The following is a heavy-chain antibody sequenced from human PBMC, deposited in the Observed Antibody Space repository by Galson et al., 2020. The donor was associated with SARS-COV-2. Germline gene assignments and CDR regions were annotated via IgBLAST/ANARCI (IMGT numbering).Heavy chain of an antibody. D-gene: IGHD6-19*01. CDR2: INVSSTYI. J-gene: IGHJ4*02. Sequence: KIGESLKISCEASGFSFVTHSINWLRQTPGKGLEWVSSINVSSTYIYYADSVKGRFTISRDKSKKSVFLQMKSLRTEDTATYYCAREDTSGWELDHWGQGMLVTGS. CDR3: AREDTSGWELDH. V-gene: IGHV3-21*04. CDR1: GFSFVTHS.